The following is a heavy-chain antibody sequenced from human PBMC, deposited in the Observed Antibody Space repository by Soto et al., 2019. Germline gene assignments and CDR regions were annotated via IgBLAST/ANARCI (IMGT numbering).Heavy chain of an antibody. V-gene: IGHV3-23*01. CDR1: GFTFSDYL. Sequence: HPGGSLRLSCEASGFTFSDYLMNWVRQGPWKGLEWVSTIGRSDDKHFADSVKGRFTTTRDTSKNTLFLQMNSLRAEDTALYFCAKDGTTGGQHYYGMDVWGQGTTVTVSS. CDR3: AKDGTTGGQHYYGMDV. J-gene: IGHJ6*02. CDR2: IGRSDDK. D-gene: IGHD2-15*01.